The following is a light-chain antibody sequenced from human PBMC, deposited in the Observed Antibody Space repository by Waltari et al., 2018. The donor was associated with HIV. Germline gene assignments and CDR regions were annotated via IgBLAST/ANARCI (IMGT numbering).Light chain of an antibody. CDR2: AAP. Sequence: EIVMPQSPATLSVSPGERVTFSCRASHSVSSRLAWYQQKPGQAPRLLIYAAPTRATGSPARFSGGGSGTEFTLTISSLQSEDFAVYFCQQYNNWPLTFGGGTRVEI. V-gene: IGKV3-15*01. CDR3: QQYNNWPLT. J-gene: IGKJ4*01. CDR1: HSVSSR.